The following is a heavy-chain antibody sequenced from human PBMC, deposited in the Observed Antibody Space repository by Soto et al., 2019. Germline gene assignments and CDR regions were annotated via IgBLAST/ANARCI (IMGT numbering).Heavy chain of an antibody. CDR1: GGSISSYY. CDR2: IYYRGST. J-gene: IGHJ2*01. Sequence: QVQLQESGPGLVKPSETLSLTCTVSGGSISSYYWSWIRQPPGKGLEWIGYIYYRGSTNYNPSLKSRVTISVDTSTHHFSLKLSSVTAADTAMYYCARFNWYFDLWGRGTLVTVSS. V-gene: IGHV4-59*01. CDR3: ARFNWYFDL.